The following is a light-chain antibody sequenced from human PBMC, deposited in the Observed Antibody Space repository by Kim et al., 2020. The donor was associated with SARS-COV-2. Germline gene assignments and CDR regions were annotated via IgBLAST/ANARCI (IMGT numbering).Light chain of an antibody. CDR3: AAWDDLLNGWV. CDR2: TNS. CDR1: DSNVGSNT. V-gene: IGLV1-44*01. J-gene: IGLJ3*02. Sequence: GPWVSISGYGSDSNVGSNTVNWYQQLQGTAPKLLIYTNSQRPSGVPDRFSGSNSGSSASLAISGLQSDDEADYDCAAWDDLLNGWVFGGGTQLTVL.